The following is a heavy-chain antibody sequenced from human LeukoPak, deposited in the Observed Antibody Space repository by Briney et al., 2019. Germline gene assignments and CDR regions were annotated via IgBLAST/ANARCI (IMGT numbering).Heavy chain of an antibody. CDR1: GFTFSSYA. V-gene: IGHV3-30-3*01. J-gene: IGHJ4*02. CDR2: ISYDGSNK. D-gene: IGHD3-16*02. CDR3: ARVSGVWGSYRYLDY. Sequence: GGSLRLSCAASGFTFSSYAMHWVRQAPGKGLEWVAVISYDGSNKYYADSVKGRFTISRDNSKNTLYLQMNSLRAEDTAVYYCARVSGVWGSYRYLDYWGQGTLVTVSS.